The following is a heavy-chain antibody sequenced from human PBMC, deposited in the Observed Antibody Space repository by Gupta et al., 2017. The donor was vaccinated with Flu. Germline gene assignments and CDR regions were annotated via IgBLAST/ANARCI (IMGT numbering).Heavy chain of an antibody. Sequence: QVQLQQGGPGLMKPSETRSLTCAVYGGSFSAYCWSWIRQPPGKGLEWMGELHHRGSRNTNPSTKSRVTISVDTSKNQFSLKLSSVTAADTAVYYCAIAPDTTEIHWFDPWGQGTLVTVSS. CDR3: AIAPDTTEIHWFDP. V-gene: IGHV4-34*01. CDR1: GGSFSAYC. CDR2: LHHRGSR. J-gene: IGHJ5*02. D-gene: IGHD4-17*01.